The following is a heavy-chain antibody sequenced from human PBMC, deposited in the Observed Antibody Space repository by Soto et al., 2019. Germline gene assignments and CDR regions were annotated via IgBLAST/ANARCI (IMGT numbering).Heavy chain of an antibody. J-gene: IGHJ6*02. CDR2: INPSGGRA. V-gene: IGHV1-46*03. CDR1: GGTFSSYT. CDR3: ARDRSTTGTGIFSYYYGMDV. Sequence: ASVKVSCKASGGTFSSYTISWVRQAPGQGLEWMGIINPSGGRASYAQKFQGRVTMTRDTSTSTVYMELSSLRSEDTAVYYCARDRSTTGTGIFSYYYGMDVWGQGTTVTVSS. D-gene: IGHD1-1*01.